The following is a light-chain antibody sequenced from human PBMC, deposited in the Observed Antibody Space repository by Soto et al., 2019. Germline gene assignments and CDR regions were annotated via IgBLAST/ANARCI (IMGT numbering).Light chain of an antibody. CDR1: SSDVGGSDF. Sequence: QSALTQPASVSGSPGQSIAISCTGTSSDVGGSDFVSWYQHHPGKAPKLIIHDVNNRPSGVSARFSGSKSGNTASLTISGLRAEDEADYFCSSYTTGNTPYVFGAGTKLTVL. V-gene: IGLV2-14*03. J-gene: IGLJ1*01. CDR3: SSYTTGNTPYV. CDR2: DVN.